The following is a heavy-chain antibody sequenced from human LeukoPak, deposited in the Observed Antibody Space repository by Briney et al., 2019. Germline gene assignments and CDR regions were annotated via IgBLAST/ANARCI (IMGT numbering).Heavy chain of an antibody. V-gene: IGHV1-8*01. J-gene: IGHJ4*02. Sequence: GASVKVSCKASGYTFTSYDINWVRQATGQGLGWMGWMNPNSGNTGYAQKFQGRGTMTRNTAISTAYMELSSLRSEDTAVYYCAVQAVADWSYFDYWGQGTLVTVSS. CDR1: GYTFTSYD. CDR2: MNPNSGNT. D-gene: IGHD6-19*01. CDR3: AVQAVADWSYFDY.